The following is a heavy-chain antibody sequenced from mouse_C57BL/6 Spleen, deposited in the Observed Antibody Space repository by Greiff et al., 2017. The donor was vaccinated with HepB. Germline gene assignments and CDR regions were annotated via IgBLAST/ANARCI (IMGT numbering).Heavy chain of an antibody. Sequence: EVMLVESEGGLVQPGSSMKLSCTASGFTFSDYYMAWVRQVPEKGLEWVANINYDGSSTYYLDSLKSRFIISRDNAKNILYLQMSSLKSEDTATYYCARLYYDGGFAYWGQGTLVTVSA. CDR2: INYDGSST. J-gene: IGHJ3*01. V-gene: IGHV5-16*01. CDR3: ARLYYDGGFAY. CDR1: GFTFSDYY. D-gene: IGHD1-1*01.